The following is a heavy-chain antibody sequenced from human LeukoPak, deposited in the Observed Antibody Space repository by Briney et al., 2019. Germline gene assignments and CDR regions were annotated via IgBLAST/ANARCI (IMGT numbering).Heavy chain of an antibody. V-gene: IGHV3-23*01. CDR1: GFTFSSYA. CDR3: AKASLDIVVVPAATYYFDY. J-gene: IGHJ4*02. Sequence: GGSLRLSCAASGFTFSSYAMSWVRQAPGKGLEWVSAISGSGGSTYYADSVKGRFTISRDNSKNTLYLQMNSLRAEDTAVYYCAKASLDIVVVPAATYYFDYWGQGTLVTVSS. D-gene: IGHD2-2*01. CDR2: ISGSGGST.